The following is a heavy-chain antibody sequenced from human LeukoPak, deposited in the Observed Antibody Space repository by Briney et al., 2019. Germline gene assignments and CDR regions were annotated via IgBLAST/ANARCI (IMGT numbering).Heavy chain of an antibody. CDR2: INHSGST. CDR3: ARALPGRITIFGVATLCQNWFDP. CDR1: GGSFSGYY. Sequence: PSETLSLTCAVYGGSFSGYYWSWIRQPPGKGLEWIGEINHSGSTNYNPSLKSRVTISVDTSKNQFSLKLSSVTAADTAVYYCARALPGRITIFGVATLCQNWFDPWGQGTLVTVSS. J-gene: IGHJ5*02. V-gene: IGHV4-34*01. D-gene: IGHD3-3*01.